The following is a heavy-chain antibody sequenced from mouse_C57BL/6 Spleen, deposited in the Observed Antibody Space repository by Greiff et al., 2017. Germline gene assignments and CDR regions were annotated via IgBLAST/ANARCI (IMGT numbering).Heavy chain of an antibody. D-gene: IGHD2-5*01. CDR3: ARNSNYVRYAMDY. CDR1: GYSFTDYN. Sequence: VQLKESGPELVKPGASVKISCKASGYSFTDYNMNWVKQSNGKSLEWIGVINPNYGTTSYNQKFKGKATLTVDQSSSTAYMQLNSLTSEDSAVYYCARNSNYVRYAMDYWGQGTSVTVSS. V-gene: IGHV1-39*01. CDR2: INPNYGTT. J-gene: IGHJ4*01.